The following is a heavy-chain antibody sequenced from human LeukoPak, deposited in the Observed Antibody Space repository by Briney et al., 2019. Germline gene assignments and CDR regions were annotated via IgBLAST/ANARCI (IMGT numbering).Heavy chain of an antibody. CDR3: ATVAKMDFNY. V-gene: IGHV3-30*09. CDR2: VSVEGIGR. CDR1: GFTFSSYT. Sequence: PGRSLSLSCAASGFTFSSYTFYWFRQAPGKGLEWVASVSVEGIGRYFPGSVEGRFAISRDDSTKSVFLQMSNLRPEDTAVYFCATVAKMDFNYWGQGTLVTVSS. D-gene: IGHD5-24*01. J-gene: IGHJ4*02.